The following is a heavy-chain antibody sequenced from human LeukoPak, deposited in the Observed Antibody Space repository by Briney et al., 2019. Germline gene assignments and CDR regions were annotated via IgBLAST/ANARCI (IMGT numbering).Heavy chain of an antibody. Sequence: GASVKVSCKASGYTFTSYYMHWVRQAPGQGLEWMGIINPSGGSTSYAQKLQGRVTMTRDTSTSTVYMELSSLRSEDTAVYYCARDQRSGSYYGRGLDYWGQGTLVTVSS. CDR2: INPSGGST. CDR1: GYTFTSYY. V-gene: IGHV1-46*01. J-gene: IGHJ4*02. D-gene: IGHD1-26*01. CDR3: ARDQRSGSYYGRGLDY.